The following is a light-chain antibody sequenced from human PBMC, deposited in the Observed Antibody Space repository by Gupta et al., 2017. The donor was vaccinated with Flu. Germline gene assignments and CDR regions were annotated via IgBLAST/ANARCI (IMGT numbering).Light chain of an antibody. CDR1: RIVSSS. J-gene: IGKJ1*01. CDR3: QCRSNWWT. V-gene: IGKV3-11*01. Sequence: PGERATLSCSARRIVSSSLAWYQQRPGQSPRLVIFDASNRASGFSARFSGSGSGTDFTLTINSLEPEDFATDYCQCRSNWWTFGQGTKVEIK. CDR2: DAS.